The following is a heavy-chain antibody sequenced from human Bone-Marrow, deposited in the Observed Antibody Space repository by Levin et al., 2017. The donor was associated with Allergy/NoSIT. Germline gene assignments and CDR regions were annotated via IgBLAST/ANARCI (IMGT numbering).Heavy chain of an antibody. CDR1: RGSVSSYY. CDR3: ARHSTYSSGFYY. D-gene: IGHD6-25*01. Sequence: SETLSLTCTVSRGSVSSYYWSWIRQSPGKGLEWIGYIYYSGGTNSNPTLKSRVTISVDTSKNQFSLELTSVTAADTAVYYCARHSTYSSGFYYWGQGTLVTVSS. J-gene: IGHJ4*02. V-gene: IGHV4-59*08. CDR2: IYYSGGT.